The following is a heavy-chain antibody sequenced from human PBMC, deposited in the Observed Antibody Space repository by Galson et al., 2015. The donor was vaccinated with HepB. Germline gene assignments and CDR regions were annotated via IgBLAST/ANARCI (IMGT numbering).Heavy chain of an antibody. CDR2: IIPIFGTA. CDR1: GGTFSSYA. D-gene: IGHD2-15*01. Sequence: SVKVSCKASGGTFSSYAISWVRQAPGQGLEWMGGIIPIFGTANYAQKFQGRVTITADESTSTAYMELSSLRSEDTAVYYCAREPTTVVAATEYYYYYYGMDVWGQGTTVTVSS. J-gene: IGHJ6*02. CDR3: AREPTTVVAATEYYYYYYGMDV. V-gene: IGHV1-69*13.